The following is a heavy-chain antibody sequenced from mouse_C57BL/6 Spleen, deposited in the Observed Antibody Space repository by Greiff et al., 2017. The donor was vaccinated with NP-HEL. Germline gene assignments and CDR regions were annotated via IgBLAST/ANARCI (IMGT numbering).Heavy chain of an antibody. J-gene: IGHJ3*01. CDR2: IDPSDSYT. D-gene: IGHD3-3*01. V-gene: IGHV1-69*01. CDR3: ARLGDAWFAY. CDR1: GYTFTSYW. Sequence: QVQLQQPGAELVMPGASVKLSCKASGYTFTSYWMHWVKQRPGQGLEWIGEIDPSDSYTNYNQKFKGKSTLTVDKSSSTAYMQLSSLTSEDSAVYYCARLGDAWFAYWGKGTLVTVSA.